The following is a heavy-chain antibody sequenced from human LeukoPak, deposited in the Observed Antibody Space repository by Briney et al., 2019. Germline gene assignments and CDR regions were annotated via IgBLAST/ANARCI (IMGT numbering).Heavy chain of an antibody. CDR3: VKGRLDPNLVLDY. CDR2: ISYDGSNK. J-gene: IGHJ4*02. V-gene: IGHV3-30-3*01. CDR1: GFTFSSYA. D-gene: IGHD2-8*02. Sequence: RAGGSLRLSCAASGFTFSSYAMHWVRQAPGKGLEWVAVISYDGSNKYYADSVKGRFTISRDNSKNTLYLQMNSLRAEDTAVYYCVKGRLDPNLVLDYWGQGTLVTVSS.